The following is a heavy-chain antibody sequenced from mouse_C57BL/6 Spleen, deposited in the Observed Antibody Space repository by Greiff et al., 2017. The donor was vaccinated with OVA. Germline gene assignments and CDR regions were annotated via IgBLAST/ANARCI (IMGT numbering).Heavy chain of an antibody. CDR1: GYSFTGYY. D-gene: IGHD2-5*01. Sequence: EVQLQQSGPELVKPGASVKISCKASGYSFTGYYMNWVKQSPEKSLEWLGEINPSTGGTTYNQKFKAKATLTVDKSSSTAYMQLKSLTSEDSAVYYCARSDYYSNPWFAYWGQGTLVTVSA. CDR3: ARSDYYSNPWFAY. V-gene: IGHV1-42*01. CDR2: INPSTGGT. J-gene: IGHJ3*01.